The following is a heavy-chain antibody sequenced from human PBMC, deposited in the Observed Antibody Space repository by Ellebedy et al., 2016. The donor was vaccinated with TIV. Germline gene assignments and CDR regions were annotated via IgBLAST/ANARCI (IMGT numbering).Heavy chain of an antibody. CDR3: ARGAGYFDY. Sequence: PGGSLRLSCAASGFTFSSNWMHWVRQAPGKGLVWVSRIISDGSSTTYADSVKGRFTISRDNAKNTLYLQMNSLRAEDTAVYYCARGAGYFDYWGQGTLVTVSS. V-gene: IGHV3-74*01. J-gene: IGHJ4*02. CDR1: GFTFSSNW. CDR2: IISDGSST.